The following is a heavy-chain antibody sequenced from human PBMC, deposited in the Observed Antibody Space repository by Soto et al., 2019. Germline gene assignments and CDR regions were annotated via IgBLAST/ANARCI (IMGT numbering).Heavy chain of an antibody. Sequence: GGSLRLSCVTSGFTFDDYDMNWVRQAPGKGLEWVSAISGSGGSTYYADSVKGRFTISRDNSKNTLYLQMNSLRAEDTAVYYCAKDSSVTGPYYDILTGYFPLHSFDYWGQGTLVTVSS. J-gene: IGHJ4*02. CDR1: GFTFDDYD. CDR3: AKDSSVTGPYYDILTGYFPLHSFDY. CDR2: ISGSGGST. D-gene: IGHD3-9*01. V-gene: IGHV3-23*01.